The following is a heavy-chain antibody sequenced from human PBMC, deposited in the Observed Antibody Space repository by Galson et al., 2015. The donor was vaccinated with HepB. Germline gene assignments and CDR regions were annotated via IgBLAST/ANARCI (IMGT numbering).Heavy chain of an antibody. J-gene: IGHJ4*02. V-gene: IGHV3-30-3*01. CDR3: ARDVVAVAGTLDY. CDR2: ISYDGSNK. Sequence: FLRLSCAASGFTFSSYAMHWVRQAPGKGLEWVAVISYDGSNKYYADSVRGRFTISRDNSKNTLYLQMNSLRAEDTAVYYCARDVVAVAGTLDYWGQGTLVTVSS. CDR1: GFTFSSYA. D-gene: IGHD6-19*01.